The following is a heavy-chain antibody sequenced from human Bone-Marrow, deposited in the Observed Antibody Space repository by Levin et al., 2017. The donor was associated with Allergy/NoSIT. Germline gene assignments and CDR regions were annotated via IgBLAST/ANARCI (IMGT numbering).Heavy chain of an antibody. CDR3: ARIGIYARHRHFFDD. CDR1: GGSISSGGYY. V-gene: IGHV4-31*03. J-gene: IGHJ4*02. Sequence: PSETLSLTCTVSGGSISSGGYYWTWIRQHPGKGPEWIGYIYASGSSYGSSYYNPSLESRVTISVDTSKNQFSLKLNSVTAADTAVYYCARIGIYARHRHFFDDWGQGTPVTVSS. D-gene: IGHD5/OR15-5a*01. CDR2: IYASGSSYGSS.